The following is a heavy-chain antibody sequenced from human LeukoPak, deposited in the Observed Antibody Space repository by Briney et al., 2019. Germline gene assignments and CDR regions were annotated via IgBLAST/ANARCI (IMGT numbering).Heavy chain of an antibody. V-gene: IGHV3-7*03. Sequence: GGSLRLSCAASGFTFSSYWMSWVRQAPGKGLEWVANIKQDGSEKYYVDSVKGRFTISRDNAKNSLYLQMNSLRAEDTALYYCARVSSGWSPDYWGQGTLVTVSS. CDR1: GFTFSSYW. CDR3: ARVSSGWSPDY. J-gene: IGHJ4*02. D-gene: IGHD6-19*01. CDR2: IKQDGSEK.